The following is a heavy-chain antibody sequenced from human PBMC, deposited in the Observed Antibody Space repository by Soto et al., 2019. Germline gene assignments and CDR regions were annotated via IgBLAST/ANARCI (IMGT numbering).Heavy chain of an antibody. CDR2: INHSGKI. CDR1: GGCPNAYY. J-gene: IGHJ4*02. D-gene: IGHD3-10*01. CDR3: VTSNNLFHSYYDN. V-gene: IGHV4-34*01. Sequence: SETVPLTCEVYGGCPNAYYWTRLRQSTGKGLEWIGEINHSGKIHYNPSLESRLTISADTSKRQFSLTLTSVSAADAGMYYCVTSNNLFHSYYDNWGQGTLVTVSS.